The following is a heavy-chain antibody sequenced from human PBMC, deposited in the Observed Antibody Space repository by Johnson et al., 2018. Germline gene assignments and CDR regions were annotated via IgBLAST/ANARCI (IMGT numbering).Heavy chain of an antibody. D-gene: IGHD6-6*01. CDR3: AREAYSSSSTDH. J-gene: IGHJ4*02. Sequence: VQLVQSGGGLVKXGGSXRLXCAASGFTFSSYIMHWVRQAPGKGLEWVSSISSSSSNIHYADSVKGRFTISRDNAKNSVYLQMNSLRAEDTAVYYCAREAYSSSSTDHWGQGTLVTVSS. CDR1: GFTFSSYI. CDR2: ISSSSSNI. V-gene: IGHV3-21*01.